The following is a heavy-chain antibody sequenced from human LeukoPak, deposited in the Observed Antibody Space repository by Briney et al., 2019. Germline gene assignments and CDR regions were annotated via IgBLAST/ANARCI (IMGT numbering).Heavy chain of an antibody. CDR3: ARGTRHPSH. D-gene: IGHD6-6*01. CDR2: INHSGST. V-gene: IGHV4-34*01. Sequence: SETLSLTCAVYGGSFSGYYWSWIRQPPGKGLEWIGEINHSGSTNYNPSLKSRVTISVDTSKNQFSLKLSSVTAADTAVYHCARGTRHPSHWGQGTLVTVSS. J-gene: IGHJ4*02. CDR1: GGSFSGYY.